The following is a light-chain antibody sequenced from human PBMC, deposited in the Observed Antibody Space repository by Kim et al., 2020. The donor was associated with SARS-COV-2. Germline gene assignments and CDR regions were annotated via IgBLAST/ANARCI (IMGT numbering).Light chain of an antibody. CDR1: QSVSSSY. J-gene: IGKJ2*01. V-gene: IGKV3-20*01. CDR2: GAS. CDR3: QQYGRSLSYT. Sequence: EIVLTQSPGTLSLSPGERATLSCRASQSVSSSYLAWYQQKPGQAPRLLIYGASSRATGIPDRFSGSGSGTDFTLTISRLEPEDFAVYYFQQYGRSLSYTFGQGTKLE.